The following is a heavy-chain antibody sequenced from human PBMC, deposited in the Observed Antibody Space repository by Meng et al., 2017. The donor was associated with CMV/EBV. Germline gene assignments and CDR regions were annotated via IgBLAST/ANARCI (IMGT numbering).Heavy chain of an antibody. CDR1: GGSFSGYY. D-gene: IGHD1-26*01. Sequence: QVQLQQGGAGLFNPSDTLSLTCAVYGGSFSGYYGSGIRQPPGKGLEWIGEINHSGSTNYNPSLKSRVTISVDTSKNQFSLKLSSVTAADTAVYYCARGVGGWFDPWGQGTLVTVSS. CDR2: INHSGST. J-gene: IGHJ5*02. V-gene: IGHV4-34*01. CDR3: ARGVGGWFDP.